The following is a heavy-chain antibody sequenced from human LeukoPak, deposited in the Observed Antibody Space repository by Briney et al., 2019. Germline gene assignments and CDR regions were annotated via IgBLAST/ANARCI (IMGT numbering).Heavy chain of an antibody. CDR3: ARPNYYGSGSPAGY. CDR1: GYYFPSYW. Sequence: GESLKISCKGSGYYFPSYWIGWVRQTPGKGLEWMRIIYPGDSDTTYSPSFQGQVTISADKSISTAYLQWSSLKASDTAMYYCARPNYYGSGSPAGYWGQGTLVTVSS. CDR2: IYPGDSDT. J-gene: IGHJ4*02. D-gene: IGHD3-10*01. V-gene: IGHV5-51*01.